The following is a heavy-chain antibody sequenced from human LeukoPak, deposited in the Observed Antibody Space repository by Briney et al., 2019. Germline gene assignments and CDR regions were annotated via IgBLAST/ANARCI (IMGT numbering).Heavy chain of an antibody. J-gene: IGHJ4*02. Sequence: PGGSLRLSCAASGFTLSSYGMHWVRQAPGKGLEWVAFIRYDGSNKYYADSVKGRFTISRDNSKNTLYLQMNSLRAEDTAVYYCARDTKRWLNYWGQGTLVTVSS. CDR2: IRYDGSNK. CDR3: ARDTKRWLNY. D-gene: IGHD5-24*01. V-gene: IGHV3-30*02. CDR1: GFTLSSYG.